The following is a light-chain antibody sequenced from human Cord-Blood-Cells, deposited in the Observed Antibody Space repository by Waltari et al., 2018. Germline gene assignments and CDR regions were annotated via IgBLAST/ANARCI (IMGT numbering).Light chain of an antibody. CDR3: QQSYSTPL. CDR1: QSITSY. CDR2: AAS. V-gene: IGKV1-39*01. J-gene: IGKJ4*01. Sequence: DIQMTQSPSSLSAYVGDRVTITCRASQSITSYLNWYQQKPGKAPKLLIYAASSLQSGVPSRFSVSGSGTDFTLNISSLQPEDVATYYWQQSYSTPLFGGGTKVEIK.